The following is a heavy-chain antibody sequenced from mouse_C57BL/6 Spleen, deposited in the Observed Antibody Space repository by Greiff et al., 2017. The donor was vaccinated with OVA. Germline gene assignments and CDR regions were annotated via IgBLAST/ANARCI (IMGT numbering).Heavy chain of an antibody. CDR2: IYPRAGST. CDR1: GYTFTSYD. CDR3: ARRDYAMDY. J-gene: IGHJ4*01. Sequence: QVQLQQSGPELVKPGASVKLSCKASGYTFTSYDINWVKQRPGQGLEWIGWIYPRAGSTKYNEKFKGKATLTVDTSSSTAYMELHSLTSEDSAVYFCARRDYAMDYWGQGTSVTVSS. V-gene: IGHV1-85*01.